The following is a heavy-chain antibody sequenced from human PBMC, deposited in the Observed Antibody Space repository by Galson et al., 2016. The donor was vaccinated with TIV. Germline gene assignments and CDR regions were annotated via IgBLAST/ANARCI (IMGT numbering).Heavy chain of an antibody. Sequence: PGKGLEWIGSLFYGGSTFYNPSLNSRITISVDKSKNQLSLRVTSVTAADAAVYFCARLTYSTSYYEYFEHWGQGTLVTVSS. CDR3: ARLTYSTSYYEYFEH. J-gene: IGHJ1*01. D-gene: IGHD6-13*01. CDR2: LFYGGST. V-gene: IGHV4-39*01.